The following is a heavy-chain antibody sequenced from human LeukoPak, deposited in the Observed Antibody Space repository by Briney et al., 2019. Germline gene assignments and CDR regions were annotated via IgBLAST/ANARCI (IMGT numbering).Heavy chain of an antibody. CDR1: GYRFSNYW. CDR3: ARLLFDSSGYSGYFHH. J-gene: IGHJ1*01. CDR2: IYVGDSDT. D-gene: IGHD3-22*01. Sequence: GESLKISCKGSGYRFSNYWIAWVRQTPGKGLECMGIIYVGDSDTRYSPSFQGQVTVSADKSLSTAYLQWSSLKASDTAMYYCARLLFDSSGYSGYFHHWGQGTLVTVSS. V-gene: IGHV5-51*01.